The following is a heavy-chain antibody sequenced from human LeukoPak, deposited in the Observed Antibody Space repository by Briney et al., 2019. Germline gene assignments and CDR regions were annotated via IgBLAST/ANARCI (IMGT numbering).Heavy chain of an antibody. D-gene: IGHD1-26*01. CDR3: ARDILDVGATHYFDY. CDR1: GASITTYY. CDR2: IHSSGSA. Sequence: PSETLSLTCTVSGASITTYYWSWIRQPPGKGLGYIGQIHSSGSANYNPSLKSRVDMSLDASKNQFSLTVSSVTAADTAIYYCARDILDVGATHYFDYWGQGSLLTVSS. J-gene: IGHJ4*02. V-gene: IGHV4-59*01.